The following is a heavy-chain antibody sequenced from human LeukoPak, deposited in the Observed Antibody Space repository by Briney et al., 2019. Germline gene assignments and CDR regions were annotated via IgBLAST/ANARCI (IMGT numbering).Heavy chain of an antibody. CDR1: GGSFSGYY. CDR3: ARSLRCFDRPAFGY. D-gene: IGHD3-9*01. V-gene: IGHV4-34*01. Sequence: PSETLSLTCAVYGGSFSGYYWSWIRQPPGKGLEWIGEINHSGSTNYNPSLKSRVTISVDTSKNQFSLKLSSVTAADTAVYYCARSLRCFDRPAFGYWGQGTLVTVSS. CDR2: INHSGST. J-gene: IGHJ4*02.